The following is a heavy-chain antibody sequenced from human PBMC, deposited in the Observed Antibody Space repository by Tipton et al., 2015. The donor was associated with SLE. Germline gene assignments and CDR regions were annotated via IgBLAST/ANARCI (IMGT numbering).Heavy chain of an antibody. J-gene: IGHJ4*02. Sequence: QLVQSGAEVKKPGASVKVSCKASGYTFTSYGISWVRQAPGQGLEWMGWISAYNGNTNYAQKLQGRVTMTTDTSTSTAYMERRSADYGTANKERSAQPRRTRRTATTKSTASMGRRSRRFAYAAVYSGERGGGRVSVDYWGQGSLVSVSS. V-gene: IGHV1-18*01. CDR1: GYTFTSYG. D-gene: IGHD4/OR15-4a*01. CDR3: AQPRRTRRTATTKSTASMGRRSRRFAYAAVYSGERGGGRVSVDY. CDR2: ISAYNGNT.